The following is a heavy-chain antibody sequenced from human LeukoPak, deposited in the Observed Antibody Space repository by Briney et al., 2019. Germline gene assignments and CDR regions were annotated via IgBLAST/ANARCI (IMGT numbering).Heavy chain of an antibody. CDR2: IYYSGST. J-gene: IGHJ2*01. V-gene: IGHV4-59*12. CDR1: GGSISSYY. Sequence: SETLSLTYTVSGGSISSYYWSWIRQPPGKGLEWIGYIYYSGSTNYNPSLKSRVTASLDTSKNQLSLKLSSVTAADTAVYYCARSLAAPIYWYLDLWGRGTLVTVSS. CDR3: ARSLAAPIYWYLDL. D-gene: IGHD6-13*01.